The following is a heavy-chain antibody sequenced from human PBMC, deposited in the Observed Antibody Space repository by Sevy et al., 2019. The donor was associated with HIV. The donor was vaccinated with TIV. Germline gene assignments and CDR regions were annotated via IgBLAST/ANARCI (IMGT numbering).Heavy chain of an antibody. V-gene: IGHV5-51*01. J-gene: IGHJ4*02. Sequence: GESLKISCKGSGYSFTSNWIGWVRLMPGKGLEWMGIMYPGDSDTRYSPSFQGQVTISADKSISTAYLQWSSLKASDTAMYYCARCSSTSCAGLDYWGQGTLVTVSS. D-gene: IGHD2-2*01. CDR2: MYPGDSDT. CDR3: ARCSSTSCAGLDY. CDR1: GYSFTSNW.